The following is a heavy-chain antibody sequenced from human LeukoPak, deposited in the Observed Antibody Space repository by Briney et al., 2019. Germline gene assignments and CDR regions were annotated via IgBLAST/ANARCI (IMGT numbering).Heavy chain of an antibody. J-gene: IGHJ4*02. Sequence: SGTLSLTCGVSGGSISSTNWWTWVRQPPGKGLEWIGEVNVLGNTNYNPSLESRVTISIDKSENHVSLKLSSVTAADTAVYYCAREGGPFRPLDYSGQGTLVTVSS. CDR1: GGSISSTNW. CDR3: AREGGPFRPLDY. CDR2: VNVLGNT. V-gene: IGHV4-4*02. D-gene: IGHD2/OR15-2a*01.